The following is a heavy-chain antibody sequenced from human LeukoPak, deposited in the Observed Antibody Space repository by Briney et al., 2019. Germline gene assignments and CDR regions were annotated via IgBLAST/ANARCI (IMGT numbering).Heavy chain of an antibody. D-gene: IGHD3-22*01. CDR2: IYHSGRT. Sequence: SETLSLTCTVSGYSISSGYYWGWIRQPPGKGLEWIGSIYHSGRTFYNPSLKSRVTISVDTSKNQFSLKLSSMTAADTAVYYCARESYIDSSGYYYNWFDPWGQGTLVTVSS. J-gene: IGHJ5*02. CDR3: ARESYIDSSGYYYNWFDP. V-gene: IGHV4-38-2*02. CDR1: GYSISSGYY.